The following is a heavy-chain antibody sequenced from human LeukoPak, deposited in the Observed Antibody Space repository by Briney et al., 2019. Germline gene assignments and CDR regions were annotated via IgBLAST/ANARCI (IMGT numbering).Heavy chain of an antibody. J-gene: IGHJ4*02. D-gene: IGHD3-10*01. CDR2: IIPIPGIA. Sequence: SVKVSCKASGGTFSSYTISWVRQAPGQGLEWMGRIIPIPGIANYAQKLQGRVTITADKSTSTAYMELSSLRSEDTAVYYCARGHGSDYWGQGTLVTVSS. V-gene: IGHV1-69*02. CDR1: GGTFSSYT. CDR3: ARGHGSDY.